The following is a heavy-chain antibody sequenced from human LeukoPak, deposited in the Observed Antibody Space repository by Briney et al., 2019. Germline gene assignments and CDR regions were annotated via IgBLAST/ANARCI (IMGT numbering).Heavy chain of an antibody. Sequence: ASVKVSCKASGYTFTSYDINWVRQATGQGLEWMGWMNPNSGSTSYAQKFQGRVTMTRDMSTSTVYMELSSLRSEDTAVYYCARDLEVDYDFWSGYYPSGYWGQGTLVTVSS. D-gene: IGHD3-3*01. CDR3: ARDLEVDYDFWSGYYPSGY. CDR1: GYTFTSYD. V-gene: IGHV1-8*01. J-gene: IGHJ4*02. CDR2: MNPNSGST.